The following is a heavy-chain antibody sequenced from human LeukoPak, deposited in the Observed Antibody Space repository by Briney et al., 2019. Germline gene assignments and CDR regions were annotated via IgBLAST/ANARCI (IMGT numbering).Heavy chain of an antibody. D-gene: IGHD5-18*01. CDR2: IYTSGST. V-gene: IGHV4-4*07. CDR3: ARCPVDTAMAPHYYYYMDV. CDR1: GGSISSYY. Sequence: PSETLSLTCTVSGGSISSYYWSWIRQPAGKGLEWIGRIYTSGSTNYNPSLKSRVTMSVDTSKNQFSLKLSSVTAADTAVYYCARCPVDTAMAPHYYYYMDVWGKGTTVTVSS. J-gene: IGHJ6*03.